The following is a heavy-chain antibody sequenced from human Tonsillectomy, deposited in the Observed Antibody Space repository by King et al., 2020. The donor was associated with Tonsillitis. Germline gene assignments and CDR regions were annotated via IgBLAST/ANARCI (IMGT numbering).Heavy chain of an antibody. J-gene: IGHJ5*02. Sequence: VQLVESGAEVKKPGASVKVSCKASGYTFTTYGISWVRQAPGQGLEWMGWISTYNGNTNYAQKLQGKVTMTTDTSTSTVYMELRSLRSDDTAVYYGARAVGSHRGGWFDPWGQGTLVTVSS. D-gene: IGHD3-10*01. CDR2: ISTYNGNT. CDR3: ARAVGSHRGGWFDP. CDR1: GYTFTTYG. V-gene: IGHV1-18*01.